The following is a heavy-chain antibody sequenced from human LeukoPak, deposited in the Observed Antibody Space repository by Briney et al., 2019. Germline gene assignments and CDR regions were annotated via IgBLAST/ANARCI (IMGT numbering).Heavy chain of an antibody. D-gene: IGHD5-24*01. CDR1: GYSFTDYS. CDR3: ARDVAGRWLQAQVDY. V-gene: IGHV1-2*06. Sequence: ASVKVSCKASGYSFTDYSMHLVRQAPGQGLEWMGRINPNSGGTNYAQKLQGRVTMTTDTSTSTAYMELRSLRSDDTAVYYCARDVAGRWLQAQVDYWGQGTLVTVSS. J-gene: IGHJ4*02. CDR2: INPNSGGT.